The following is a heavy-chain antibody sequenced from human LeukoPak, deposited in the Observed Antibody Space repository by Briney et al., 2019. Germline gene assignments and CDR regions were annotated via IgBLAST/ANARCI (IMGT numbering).Heavy chain of an antibody. V-gene: IGHV3-23*01. CDR1: GFTLSSYA. CDR3: TRGHSSGWYYFDY. D-gene: IGHD6-19*01. J-gene: IGHJ4*02. CDR2: ISGSGGST. Sequence: GGSLRLSCAASGFTLSSYAMSWVRQAPGRGLEWVSTISGSGGSTHYADSVKGRFTISRDNSKNTLYLQMNSLRAEDTAVYYCTRGHSSGWYYFDYWGQGTLVTVSS.